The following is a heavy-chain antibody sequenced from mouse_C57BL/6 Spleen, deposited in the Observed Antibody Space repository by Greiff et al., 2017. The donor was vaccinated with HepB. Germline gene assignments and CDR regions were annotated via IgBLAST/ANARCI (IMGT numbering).Heavy chain of an antibody. V-gene: IGHV1-82*01. CDR1: GYAFSSSW. D-gene: IGHD1-2*01. Sequence: VQLQESGPELVKPGASVKISCKASGYAFSSSWMNWVKQRPGKGLEWIGRIYPGDGDTNYNGKFKGKATLTADKSSSTSYMQLSSLTSEDSAVYFCARAGYYGLLYFDVWGTGTTVTVSS. CDR3: ARAGYYGLLYFDV. CDR2: IYPGDGDT. J-gene: IGHJ1*03.